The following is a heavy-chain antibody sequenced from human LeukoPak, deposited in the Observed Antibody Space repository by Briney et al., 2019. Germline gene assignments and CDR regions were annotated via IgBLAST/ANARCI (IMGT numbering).Heavy chain of an antibody. CDR3: HRYCSGGSCLDY. CDR2: INHSGST. J-gene: IGHJ4*02. V-gene: IGHV4-34*01. D-gene: IGHD2-15*01. Sequence: SETLSLTCAVYGGSFSGYYWSWIRQPPGKGLEWIGEINHSGSTNYNPSLKSRVTISVDTSKNQFSLKLSSVTAADTAVYYCHRYCSGGSCLDYWGQGTLVTVSS. CDR1: GGSFSGYY.